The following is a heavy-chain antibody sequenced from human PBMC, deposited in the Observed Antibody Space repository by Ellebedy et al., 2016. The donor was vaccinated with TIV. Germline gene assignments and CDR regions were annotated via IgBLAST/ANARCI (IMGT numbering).Heavy chain of an antibody. CDR3: ARGPLRYFDWVYYYHGMDV. D-gene: IGHD3-9*01. Sequence: MPSETLSLTCTVSGGSISTYYWSWIRQPPGQGLEWIGYIYYSGYTEYNPSLKSRVTISLDTSKDQFSLRLSSVTAADTVVYYCARGPLRYFDWVYYYHGMDVWGQGTTVTVSS. V-gene: IGHV4-59*08. CDR2: IYYSGYT. J-gene: IGHJ6*02. CDR1: GGSISTYY.